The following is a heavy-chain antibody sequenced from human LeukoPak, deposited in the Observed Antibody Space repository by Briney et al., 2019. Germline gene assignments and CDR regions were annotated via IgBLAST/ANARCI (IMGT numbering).Heavy chain of an antibody. J-gene: IGHJ4*02. CDR1: GGPISSGSYY. D-gene: IGHD5-18*01. V-gene: IGHV4-61*02. CDR3: AREAQRGWLPFDY. CDR2: IYTSGST. Sequence: SETLSLTCTVSGGPISSGSYYWSWIRQPAGKGLEWIGRIYTSGSTNYNPSLKSRVTISVDTSKNQFSLKLSSVTAADTAVYYCAREAQRGWLPFDYWGQGTLVTVSS.